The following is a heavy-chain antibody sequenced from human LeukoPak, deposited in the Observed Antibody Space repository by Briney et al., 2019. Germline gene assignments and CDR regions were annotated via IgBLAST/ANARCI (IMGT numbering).Heavy chain of an antibody. CDR3: ARAARGYFQR. D-gene: IGHD1-26*01. J-gene: IGHJ1*01. CDR2: IYYSGST. V-gene: IGHV4-59*01. CDR1: GGFISSYY. Sequence: SETLSLTCTVSGGFISSYYWSWIRQPPGKGLEGIGYIYYSGSTNYNPSLKSRVTISVDTSKNQFSLKLSSVTATGTAVYYCARAARGYFQRWGQGTLVTVSS.